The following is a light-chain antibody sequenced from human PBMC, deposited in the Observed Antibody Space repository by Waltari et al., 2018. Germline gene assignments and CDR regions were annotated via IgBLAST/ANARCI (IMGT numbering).Light chain of an antibody. J-gene: IGKJ2*01. CDR2: DAS. V-gene: IGKV1-5*01. CDR1: QSISSW. Sequence: DIQMTQSPSTLSASVGDRVTITCRASQSISSWLAWYQQKPGKAPKLLIYDASSLESGVPSRFSCSGSGTEFTLTISSLQPDDFATYYCQQYNSYHTFGQGTKLEIK. CDR3: QQYNSYHT.